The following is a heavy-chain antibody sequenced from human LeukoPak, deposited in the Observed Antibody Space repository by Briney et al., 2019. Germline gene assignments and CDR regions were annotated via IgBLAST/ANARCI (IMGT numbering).Heavy chain of an antibody. CDR1: GGSIGSYY. CDR3: ARGGGSYYKLPFDY. V-gene: IGHV4-59*01. Sequence: SETLSLTCTVSGGSIGSYYWSWIRQPPGKGLEWIGYIYYSGSTNYNPSLKSRVTISVDTSKNQFSLKLSSVTAADTAVYYCARGGGSYYKLPFDYWGQGTLVTVSS. J-gene: IGHJ4*02. CDR2: IYYSGST. D-gene: IGHD1-26*01.